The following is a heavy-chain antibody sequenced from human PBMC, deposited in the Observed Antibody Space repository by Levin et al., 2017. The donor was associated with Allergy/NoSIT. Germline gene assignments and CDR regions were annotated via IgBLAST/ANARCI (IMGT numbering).Heavy chain of an antibody. Sequence: GGSLRLSCAASGFTFSSYGMHWVRQAPGKGLEWVAVISYDGSNKYYADSVKGRFTISRDNSKNTLYLQMNSLRAEDTAVYYCANDPESAYCGGDCSIDYWGQGTLVTVSS. J-gene: IGHJ4*02. CDR3: ANDPESAYCGGDCSIDY. CDR2: ISYDGSNK. D-gene: IGHD2-21*01. V-gene: IGHV3-30*18. CDR1: GFTFSSYG.